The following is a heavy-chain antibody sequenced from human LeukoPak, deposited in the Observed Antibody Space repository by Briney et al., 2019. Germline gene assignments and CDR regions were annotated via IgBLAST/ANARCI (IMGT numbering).Heavy chain of an antibody. V-gene: IGHV4-61*01. J-gene: IGHJ6*02. CDR3: ARDPIVVVPAAPPEVYYYYYGMDV. CDR1: GGSVSSGSYY. CDR2: IYYSGST. D-gene: IGHD2-2*01. Sequence: SETLSLTCTVSGGSVSSGSYYWSWIRQPPGKGLEWIGYIYYSGSTNYNPSLKSRVTISVDTSKNQFSLKLSSVTAADTAVYYCARDPIVVVPAAPPEVYYYYYGMDVWGQGTTVTVSS.